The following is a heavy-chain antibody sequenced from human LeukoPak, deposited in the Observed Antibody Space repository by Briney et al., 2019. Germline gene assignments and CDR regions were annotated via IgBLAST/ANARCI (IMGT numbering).Heavy chain of an antibody. CDR3: AKEGSYDYVWGSYRHWDY. CDR2: TSSNSKYT. D-gene: IGHD3-16*02. V-gene: IGHV3-21*01. CDR1: RFSFSSYS. Sequence: PGGALRLSCTASRFSFSSYSMNWVRQAPGKGLEWVSSTSSNSKYTYVADSVKGRFTISRDNAKSSQYLQMNSLRAEDTAVYYCAKEGSYDYVWGSYRHWDYWGQGTLVTVSS. J-gene: IGHJ4*02.